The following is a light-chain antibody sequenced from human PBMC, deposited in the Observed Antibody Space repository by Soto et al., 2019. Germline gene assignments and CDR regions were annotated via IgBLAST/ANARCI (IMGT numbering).Light chain of an antibody. V-gene: IGKV1-39*01. Sequence: DIQMTQSPSSLSASVGDRVTITCRASQSISTYLNWYQQKPGKAPKLLIYAASSLQSGVPSRFTGSGSGPDFTLTISSLQPDDFAAYFCQQSYSSPQITFGQGTRMEI. CDR1: QSISTY. CDR3: QQSYSSPQIT. CDR2: AAS. J-gene: IGKJ5*01.